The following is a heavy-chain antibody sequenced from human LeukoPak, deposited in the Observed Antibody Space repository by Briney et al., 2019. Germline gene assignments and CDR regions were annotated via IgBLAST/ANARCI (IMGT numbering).Heavy chain of an antibody. D-gene: IGHD2-2*01. CDR2: ISGSGGST. V-gene: IGHV3-23*01. CDR1: GFTFSSYA. J-gene: IGHJ4*02. CDR3: AKGGIVVPAAIRGPRYYFDY. Sequence: GGSLRLSCAASGFTFSSYAMSWVRQAPGKGLEWVSAISGSGGSTYYADSVKGRFTISRDNSKNTLYLQMNSLRAEDTAVYYCAKGGIVVPAAIRGPRYYFDYWGQGTLVSVSS.